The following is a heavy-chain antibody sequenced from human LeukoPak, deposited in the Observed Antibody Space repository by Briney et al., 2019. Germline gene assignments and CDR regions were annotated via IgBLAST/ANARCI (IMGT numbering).Heavy chain of an antibody. Sequence: PGGSLRLSCAASGFTFSNAWMSWVRQAPGKGLEWVGRIKSKTDGGTTDYAAPVKGRFTISRDDSKNTLYLQMNSLKTEDTAVYYCTTAGILYYYYMDVWGKGTTVTVSS. CDR2: IKSKTDGGTT. CDR1: GFTFSNAW. V-gene: IGHV3-15*01. CDR3: TTAGILYYYYMDV. J-gene: IGHJ6*03.